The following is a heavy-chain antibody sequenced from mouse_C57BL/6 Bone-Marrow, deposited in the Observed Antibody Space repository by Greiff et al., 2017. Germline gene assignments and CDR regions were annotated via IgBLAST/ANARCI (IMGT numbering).Heavy chain of an antibody. CDR2: INPYNGGT. CDR1: GYTFTDYY. D-gene: IGHD2-10*02. CDR3: ARVWSLGDY. J-gene: IGHJ2*01. V-gene: IGHV1-19*01. Sequence: EVQLQESGPVLVKPGASVKMSCKASGYTFTDYYMNWVKQSHGKSLEWIGVINPYNGGTSYNQKFKGKATLTVDKSSSTAYMELNSLTSEDSAVYYCARVWSLGDYWGQGTTLTVAS.